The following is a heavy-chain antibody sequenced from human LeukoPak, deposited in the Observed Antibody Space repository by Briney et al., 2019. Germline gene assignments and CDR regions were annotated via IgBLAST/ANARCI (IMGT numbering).Heavy chain of an antibody. V-gene: IGHV1-18*01. CDR2: ISAYNGNT. CDR3: ARVGGYSYGYLAATYHFDY. D-gene: IGHD5-18*01. Sequence: GASVKVSCKASGYTFTSYGISWVRQAPGQGLEWMGWISAYNGNTNYAQKLQGRVTMTTDTSTSTAYMELRSLRSDDTAVYYCARVGGYSYGYLAATYHFDYWGQGTLVTVSS. CDR1: GYTFTSYG. J-gene: IGHJ4*02.